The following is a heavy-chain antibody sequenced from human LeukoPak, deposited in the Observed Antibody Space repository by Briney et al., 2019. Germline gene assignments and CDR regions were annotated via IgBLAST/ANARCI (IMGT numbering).Heavy chain of an antibody. CDR2: IYYSGST. Sequence: PSETLSLTCTVSGGSISSGGYYWSWIRQHPGKGLEWIGYIYYSGSTYYNPSLKSRVTISVDTSKNQFSLKLSSVTAADTAVYYCARYSRRSRYWFDPWGQGTPVTVSS. CDR1: GGSISSGGYY. D-gene: IGHD2-21*01. J-gene: IGHJ5*02. CDR3: ARYSRRSRYWFDP. V-gene: IGHV4-31*03.